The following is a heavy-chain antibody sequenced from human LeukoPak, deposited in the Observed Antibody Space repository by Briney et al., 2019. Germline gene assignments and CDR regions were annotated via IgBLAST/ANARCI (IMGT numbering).Heavy chain of an antibody. Sequence: GGSLRLSCAASGFTFSSYAMSWVRQAPGKGLEWVSAISGSGGSTYYADSVEGRFTISRDNSKNTLYLQMNSLRAEDTAVYYCATRPPLYGDPYYFDYWGQGTLVTVSS. CDR2: ISGSGGST. CDR3: ATRPPLYGDPYYFDY. CDR1: GFTFSSYA. D-gene: IGHD4-17*01. J-gene: IGHJ4*02. V-gene: IGHV3-23*01.